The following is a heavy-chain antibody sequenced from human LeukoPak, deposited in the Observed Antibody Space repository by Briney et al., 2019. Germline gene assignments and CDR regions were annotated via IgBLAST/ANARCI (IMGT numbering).Heavy chain of an antibody. CDR1: GGSISSSNW. V-gene: IGHV4-4*02. J-gene: IGHJ3*02. D-gene: IGHD4-17*01. CDR3: ARRYGDYKGAFDI. Sequence: SETLSLTCAVSGGSISSSNWWSWVRQPPGKGLEWIGEIYHSGSTNYNPSLKSRVTISVDKSKNQFSLKLSSVTAADTAVYYCARRYGDYKGAFDIWGQGTMVTVSS. CDR2: IYHSGST.